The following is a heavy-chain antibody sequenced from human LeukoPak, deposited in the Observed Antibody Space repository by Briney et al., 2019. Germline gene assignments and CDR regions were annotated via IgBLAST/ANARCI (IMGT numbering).Heavy chain of an antibody. D-gene: IGHD3-22*01. CDR2: ISSSSSTI. J-gene: IGHJ4*02. Sequence: GGSLRLSCAASGFTFSSYSMNWVRQAPGKGLELVSYISSSSSTIYHADSVKGRFTISRDNAKNSLYLQMNSLRAEDTAVYYCAREGDFYDSSGFDYWGQGTLVTVSS. CDR1: GFTFSSYS. CDR3: AREGDFYDSSGFDY. V-gene: IGHV3-48*04.